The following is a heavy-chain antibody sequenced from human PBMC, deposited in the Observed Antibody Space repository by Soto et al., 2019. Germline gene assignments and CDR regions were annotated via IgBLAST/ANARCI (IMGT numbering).Heavy chain of an antibody. Sequence: PGGALRLSSSASGFTFRTYAMHWVRQSPGKGLEYVSAISGNGGTTYYADSVKGRFTISRDNSKNALYFQMSSLGAEDMRVYYCVKGRKAASGTLKAVGMDVGGQGTTVT. V-gene: IGHV3-64D*06. D-gene: IGHD6-13*01. J-gene: IGHJ6*02. CDR2: ISGNGGTT. CDR1: GFTFRTYA. CDR3: VKGRKAASGTLKAVGMDV.